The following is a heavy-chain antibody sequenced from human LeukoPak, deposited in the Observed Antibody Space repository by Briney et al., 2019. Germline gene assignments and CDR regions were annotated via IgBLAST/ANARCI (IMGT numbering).Heavy chain of an antibody. D-gene: IGHD2-2*01. CDR3: ARQIVVPAAMRFFWFDP. CDR1: GGSISSDY. V-gene: IGHV4-59*01. J-gene: IGHJ5*02. CDR2: IYYSGST. Sequence: PSETLSLTCTVSGGSISSDYWSWIRQPPGKGLEWIGYIYYSGSTSYNPSLKSRVTISVDTSKNQFSLKLSSVTAADTAVYYCARQIVVPAAMRFFWFDPWGQGTLVTVSS.